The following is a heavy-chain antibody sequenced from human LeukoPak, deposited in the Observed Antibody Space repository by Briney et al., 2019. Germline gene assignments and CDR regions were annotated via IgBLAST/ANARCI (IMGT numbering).Heavy chain of an antibody. V-gene: IGHV1-18*01. CDR2: ISAYNGNT. D-gene: IGHD2-15*01. CDR3: AARYCSGGSCYYYYYYMDV. CDR1: GYTFTSYG. J-gene: IGHJ6*03. Sequence: GASVKVSCKASGYTFTSYGISWVRQAPGQGLEWMGWISAYNGNTNYAQKLQGRVTITADKSTSTAYMELSSLRSEDTAVYYCAARYCSGGSCYYYYYYMDVWGKGTTVTVSS.